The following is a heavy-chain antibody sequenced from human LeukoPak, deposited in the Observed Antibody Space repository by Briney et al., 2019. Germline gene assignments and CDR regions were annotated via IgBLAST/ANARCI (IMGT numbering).Heavy chain of an antibody. V-gene: IGHV4-59*08. CDR2: IYYSGST. CDR1: GGSISSYY. CDR3: ARHGPHYDFWSGYYPGAFDI. J-gene: IGHJ3*02. D-gene: IGHD3-3*01. Sequence: SETLSLTCTVSGGSISSYYWSWIRQPPGKGLEWIGYIYYSGSTNYNPSLKSRVTISVDTSKNQFSLKLSSVTAADTAVYYCARHGPHYDFWSGYYPGAFDIWGQGTMVTVSS.